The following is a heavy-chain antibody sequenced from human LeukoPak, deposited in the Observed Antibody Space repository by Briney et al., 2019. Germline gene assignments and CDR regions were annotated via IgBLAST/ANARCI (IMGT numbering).Heavy chain of an antibody. J-gene: IGHJ5*02. CDR2: ISAYNGNT. D-gene: IGHD2-21*02. CDR3: AGGHIVVVTAWFDP. V-gene: IGHV1-18*01. CDR1: GYTFTSYG. Sequence: GASVKVSCKASGYTFTSYGISWVRQAPGQGLEWMGWISAYNGNTNYAQKLQGRVTMTTDTSTSTAYMELRSLRSDDTVVYCGAGGHIVVVTAWFDPWGQGTLVTVSS.